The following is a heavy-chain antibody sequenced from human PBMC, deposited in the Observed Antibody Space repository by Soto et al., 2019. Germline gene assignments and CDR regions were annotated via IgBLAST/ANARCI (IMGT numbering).Heavy chain of an antibody. CDR2: INSDWSST. CDR1: GFTFSSYW. D-gene: IGHD3-10*01. V-gene: IGHV3-74*01. Sequence: GGSLRLSCAASGFTFSSYWMHWVRQAPGKGLVWVSRINSDWSSTSYADSVKGRFTISRDNAKNTLYLQMNSLRAEDTAVYYCARDKSPFMVRGVLDPWGQGTLVTVLL. J-gene: IGHJ5*02. CDR3: ARDKSPFMVRGVLDP.